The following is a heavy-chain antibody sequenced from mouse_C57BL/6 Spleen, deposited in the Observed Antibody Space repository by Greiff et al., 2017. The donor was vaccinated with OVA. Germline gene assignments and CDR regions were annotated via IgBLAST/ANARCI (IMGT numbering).Heavy chain of an antibody. J-gene: IGHJ4*01. Sequence: EVKLMESGGGLVKPGGSLKLSCAASGFTFSDYGMHWVRQAPEKGLEWVAYISSGSSTIYYADTVKGRFTISRDNAKNTLFLQMTSLRSKDTAMYYCARDGPYGNYYAMDYWGQGTSVTVSS. CDR2: ISSGSSTI. V-gene: IGHV5-17*01. CDR3: ARDGPYGNYYAMDY. D-gene: IGHD1-1*01. CDR1: GFTFSDYG.